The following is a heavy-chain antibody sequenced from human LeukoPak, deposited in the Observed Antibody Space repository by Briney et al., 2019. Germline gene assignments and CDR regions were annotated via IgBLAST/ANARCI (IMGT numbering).Heavy chain of an antibody. J-gene: IGHJ4*02. D-gene: IGHD2-8*02. Sequence: GGSLRLSCAASGFTFSSYNMNWVRQAPGKRLEWVSSISLVSGHIYYAESVKGRFTISRDNAKNSLYLQMNSLRVEDTAVYYCARAPATNEWRCMDYWGQGTLVTVSS. CDR1: GFTFSSYN. CDR3: ARAPATNEWRCMDY. V-gene: IGHV3-21*01. CDR2: ISLVSGHI.